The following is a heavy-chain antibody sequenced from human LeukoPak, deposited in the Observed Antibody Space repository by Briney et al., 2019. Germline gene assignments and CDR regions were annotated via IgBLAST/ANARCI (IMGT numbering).Heavy chain of an antibody. Sequence: SETLSLTCAVYGGSFSGYYWSWIRQPPGKGLEWIGYIYYSGGTNYNPSLESRVTISVDTSKNQFSLRLSSVTAADTAVYYCAGLAYCGGDCSLYAFDIWGQGTMVTVSS. CDR1: GGSFSGYY. CDR3: AGLAYCGGDCSLYAFDI. CDR2: IYYSGGT. V-gene: IGHV4-59*08. J-gene: IGHJ3*02. D-gene: IGHD2-21*02.